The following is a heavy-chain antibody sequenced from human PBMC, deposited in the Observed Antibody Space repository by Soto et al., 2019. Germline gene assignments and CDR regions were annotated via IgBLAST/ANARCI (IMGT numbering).Heavy chain of an antibody. D-gene: IGHD2-2*01. J-gene: IGHJ6*02. CDR3: ARSQGSSTSLEIYYYYYYGMDV. CDR2: IIPISGTA. CDR1: GGTFSSYA. V-gene: IGHV1-69*01. Sequence: QVQLVQSGAEVKKPGSSVKVSCKASGGTFSSYAISWVRQAPGQGLEWMGGIIPISGTANYAQKFQGRVPITADESTSTAYMERSSLRSEDTAVYYCARSQGSSTSLEIYYYYYYGMDVWGQGTTVTVSS.